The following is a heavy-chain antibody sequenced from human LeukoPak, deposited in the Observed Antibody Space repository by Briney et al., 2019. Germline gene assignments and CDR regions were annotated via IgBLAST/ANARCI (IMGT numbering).Heavy chain of an antibody. V-gene: IGHV4-38-2*02. J-gene: IGHJ1*01. CDR3: ARTVDSSGFSCFQH. Sequence: TSETLSLTCTVSGHSIINSYYWGWIRQPPGEGLEWIGSIYHSGSTYYNPSLKSRVTISIDTSKNQFSLKLNSVTAADTAVYYCARTVDSSGFSCFQHWGQGTLVTVSS. CDR2: IYHSGST. CDR1: GHSIINSYY. D-gene: IGHD3-22*01.